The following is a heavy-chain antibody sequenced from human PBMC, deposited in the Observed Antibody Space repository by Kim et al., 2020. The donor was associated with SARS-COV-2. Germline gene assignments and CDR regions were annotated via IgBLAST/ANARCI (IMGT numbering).Heavy chain of an antibody. Sequence: SGPTLVNPTQTLTLTCTFSGFSLSTSGMCVSWIRQPPGKALEWLARIDWDDDKYYSTSLKTRLTISKDTSKNQVVLTMTNMDPVDTATYYCARTLYSSSWYLFDYWGQGTLVTVSS. CDR3: ARTLYSSSWYLFDY. D-gene: IGHD6-13*01. CDR2: IDWDDDK. CDR1: GFSLSTSGMC. V-gene: IGHV2-70*11. J-gene: IGHJ4*02.